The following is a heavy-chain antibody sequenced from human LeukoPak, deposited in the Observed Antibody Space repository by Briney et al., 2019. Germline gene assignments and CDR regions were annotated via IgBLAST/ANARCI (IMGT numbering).Heavy chain of an antibody. Sequence: GGSLRLSCAASGFTFSSYGIHWVRQAPGKGLEWVAFIRYDGSNKYYAGSVKGRFTISRDNSKNTLYLQMNSLRAEDTAVYYCAKLARTGYLTDAFDIWGQGTMVTVSS. CDR2: IRYDGSNK. CDR1: GFTFSSYG. D-gene: IGHD3/OR15-3a*01. CDR3: AKLARTGYLTDAFDI. J-gene: IGHJ3*02. V-gene: IGHV3-30*02.